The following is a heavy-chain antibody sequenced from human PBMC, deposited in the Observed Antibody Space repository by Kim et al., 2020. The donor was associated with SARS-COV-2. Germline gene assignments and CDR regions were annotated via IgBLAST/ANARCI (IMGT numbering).Heavy chain of an antibody. J-gene: IGHJ4*02. CDR2: IWYDGSNK. V-gene: IGHV3-33*06. D-gene: IGHD6-19*01. CDR1: GFTFSSYG. CDR3: AKDHSGWRHYFDY. Sequence: GGSLRLSCAASGFTFSSYGMHWVRQAPGKGLEWVAVIWYDGSNKYYADSVKGRFTISRDNSKNTLYLQMNSLRAEDTAVYYCAKDHSGWRHYFDYWGQGTLVTVSS.